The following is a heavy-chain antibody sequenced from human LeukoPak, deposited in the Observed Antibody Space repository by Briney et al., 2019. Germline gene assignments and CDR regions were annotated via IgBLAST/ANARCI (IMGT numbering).Heavy chain of an antibody. CDR3: ARRDCSSTSCYAEYFQH. V-gene: IGHV5-51*01. CDR1: GYSFTSYW. CDR2: IYPGDSDT. Sequence: GESLKISCKGSGYSFTSYWIGWVRQMPGKGLKWMGIIYPGDSDTRYSPSFQGQVTISADKSISTAYLQWSSLKASDTAMYYCARRDCSSTSCYAEYFQHWGQGTLVTVSS. D-gene: IGHD2-2*01. J-gene: IGHJ1*01.